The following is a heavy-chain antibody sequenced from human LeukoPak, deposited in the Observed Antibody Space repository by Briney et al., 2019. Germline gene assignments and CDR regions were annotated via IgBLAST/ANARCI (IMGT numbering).Heavy chain of an antibody. CDR3: AEGSRRIQLWSAPSYYYYMDV. V-gene: IGHV3-23*01. Sequence: GGSLRLSCAASGFTFSSYGMSWVRQAPGKGLEWVSAISGSGGSTYYADSVKGRSTISRDNSKNTLYLQMNSLRAEDTAVYYCAEGSRRIQLWSAPSYYYYMDVWGKGTTVTISS. D-gene: IGHD5-18*01. CDR2: ISGSGGST. CDR1: GFTFSSYG. J-gene: IGHJ6*03.